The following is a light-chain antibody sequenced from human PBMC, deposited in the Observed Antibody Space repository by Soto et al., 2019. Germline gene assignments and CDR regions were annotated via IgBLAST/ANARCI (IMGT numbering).Light chain of an antibody. CDR2: SAS. V-gene: IGKV1-12*01. CDR1: QAITSW. J-gene: IGKJ1*01. CDR3: HQYYGTST. Sequence: DIPVTQSPSSVSASVGDRVTITCRASQAITSWLAWYQQKPGRAPKLLIYSASSLQSGAPSRFTGSGSGTDFTLTISSLQPEDVAVYYCHQYYGTSTFGQGTRVEIK.